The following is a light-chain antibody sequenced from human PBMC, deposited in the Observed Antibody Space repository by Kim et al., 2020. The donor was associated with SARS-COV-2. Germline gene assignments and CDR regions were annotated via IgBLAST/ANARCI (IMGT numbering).Light chain of an antibody. CDR1: QGVDIW. CDR2: GAS. CDR3: LQYNSYPLT. J-gene: IGKJ5*01. V-gene: IGKV1D-16*01. Sequence: DIQMTQSPSSLSASVGDRVTISCRASQGVDIWLAWYQQKPGKAPKSLISGASNLKTWVPSRFSGSGSGTDFTLTISSLQPEDFATYYCLQYNSYPLTFGQGTRLEIK.